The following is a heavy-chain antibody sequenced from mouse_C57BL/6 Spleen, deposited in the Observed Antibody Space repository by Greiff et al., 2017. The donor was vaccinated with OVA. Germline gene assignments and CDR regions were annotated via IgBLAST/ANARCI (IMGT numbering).Heavy chain of an antibody. CDR1: GFTFSSYA. CDR2: ISDGGSYT. V-gene: IGHV5-4*01. Sequence: EVQGVESGGGLVKPGGSLKLSCAASGFTFSSYAMSWVRQTPEKRLEWVATISDGGSYTYYPDNVKGRFTISRDNAKNNLYLHMSHLKSEDTAMYYCAREGGLGPYFDYWGQGTTLTVSS. J-gene: IGHJ2*01. CDR3: AREGGLGPYFDY. D-gene: IGHD4-1*01.